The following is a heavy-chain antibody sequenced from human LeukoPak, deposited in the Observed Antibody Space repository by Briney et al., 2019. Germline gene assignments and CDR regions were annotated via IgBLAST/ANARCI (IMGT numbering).Heavy chain of an antibody. CDR1: GFTFSNYS. J-gene: IGHJ4*02. CDR3: ARGDSYGIDY. Sequence: GGSLRLSCAASGFTFSNYSMNWVRQAPGKGLEWVSSISSNSKYIYYADSVKGRFTISRDNAKNSLYLQMNSLRAEDTAVYYCARGDSYGIDYWGQGTLVTVSS. V-gene: IGHV3-21*01. D-gene: IGHD5-18*01. CDR2: ISSNSKYI.